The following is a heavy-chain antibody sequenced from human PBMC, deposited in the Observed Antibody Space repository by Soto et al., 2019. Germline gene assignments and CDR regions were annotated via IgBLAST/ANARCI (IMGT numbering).Heavy chain of an antibody. J-gene: IGHJ5*02. CDR1: GFTLSNAW. V-gene: IGHV3-15*07. D-gene: IGHD6-19*01. CDR2: IKSKSDGGTT. Sequence: LRLSCAPSGFTLSNAWMNWVRQDTGKGLEWVGRIKSKSDGGTTDYAAPVKGRFTISRDDSKNALYLQMNSLKSEDTAVYNCASPSSIGSGWAWVQGTLVTVS. CDR3: ASPSSIGSGWA.